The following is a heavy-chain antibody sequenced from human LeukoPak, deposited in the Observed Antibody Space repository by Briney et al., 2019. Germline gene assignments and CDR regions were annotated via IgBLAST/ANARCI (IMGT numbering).Heavy chain of an antibody. CDR1: GDSLSSNSAS. J-gene: IGHJ5*02. V-gene: IGHV6-1*01. CDR2: TYYRSKWYN. CDR3: ARVRVGSTGSFAP. Sequence: SQTLSLTCAISGDSLSSNSASWDWIRQSPSRGLEWLGWTYYRSKWYNDYAVSVKSRITINPDTSKNQFSLQLNSVTPDDTAVYYCARVRVGSTGSFAPWGQGTRVTVSS. D-gene: IGHD1-26*01.